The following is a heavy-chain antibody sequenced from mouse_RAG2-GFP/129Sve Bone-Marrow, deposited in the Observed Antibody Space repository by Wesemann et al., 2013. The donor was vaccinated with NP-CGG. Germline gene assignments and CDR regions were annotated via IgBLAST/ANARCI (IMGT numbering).Heavy chain of an antibody. CDR1: GFNIKDTY. V-gene: IGHV14-3*02. CDR2: IDPANGNT. J-gene: IGHJ3*01. D-gene: IGHD2-4*01. CDR3: ARGYDYEWFAY. Sequence: EVQLQQSGAELVKPGASVKLSCTASGFNIKDTYMHWVKQRPEQGLEWIGRIDPANGNTKYDPKFQGKATITADTSSNTAYLQLSSLTSEDTAVYYCARGYDYEWFAYWGQGTLVTVSA.